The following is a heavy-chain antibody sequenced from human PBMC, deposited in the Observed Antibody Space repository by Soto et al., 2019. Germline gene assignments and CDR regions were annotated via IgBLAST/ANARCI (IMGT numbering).Heavy chain of an antibody. J-gene: IGHJ3*02. CDR1: GFTVSSNY. D-gene: IGHD3-22*01. CDR2: IYSGGST. CDR3: ASLRPYEPSASDNGFDI. Sequence: GGSLRLSCAASGFTVSSNYMNWVRQAPGKGLEWVSVIYSGGSTYYADSVKGRFTISRDNSKNTLYLQMNTLRAEDTAVYFCASLRPYEPSASDNGFDIPGQATMLTVSS. V-gene: IGHV3-53*01.